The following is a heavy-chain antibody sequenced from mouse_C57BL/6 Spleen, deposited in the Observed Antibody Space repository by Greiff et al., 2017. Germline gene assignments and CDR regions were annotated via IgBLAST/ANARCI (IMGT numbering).Heavy chain of an antibody. CDR2: IWSGGST. D-gene: IGHD1-1*01. CDR1: GFSLTSYG. CDR3: ARNYGSSYLFAY. Sequence: QVQLQQSGPGLVQPSQSLSITCTVSGFSLTSYGVHWVRQSPGKGLEWLGVIWSGGSTDYNAAFISRMSISKDNSKSQVFFKMNRLQADDTAIYYCARNYGSSYLFAYWGQGTLVTVSA. V-gene: IGHV2-2*01. J-gene: IGHJ3*01.